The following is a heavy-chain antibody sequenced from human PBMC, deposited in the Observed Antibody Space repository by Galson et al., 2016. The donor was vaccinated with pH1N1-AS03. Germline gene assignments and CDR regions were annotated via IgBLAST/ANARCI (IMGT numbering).Heavy chain of an antibody. Sequence: LSLTCIVSGDSISRSPYYWGWIRQPPGKGLEWIGTVYWLGATYYSPSLKSRVTISIDTSKNQFSLNLNSVTAAGTAVYYCARDPPLEIGWYFDLWGRGTLVTVSS. V-gene: IGHV4-39*07. CDR2: VYWLGAT. CDR3: ARDPPLEIGWYFDL. CDR1: GDSISRSPYY. J-gene: IGHJ2*01. D-gene: IGHD3-3*01.